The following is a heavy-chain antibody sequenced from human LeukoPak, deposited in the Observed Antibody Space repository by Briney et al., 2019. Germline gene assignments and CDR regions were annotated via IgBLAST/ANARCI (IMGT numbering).Heavy chain of an antibody. CDR2: ISWNSGSI. V-gene: IGHV3-9*01. CDR3: AKAQEGFYGMDV. D-gene: IGHD2-15*01. J-gene: IGHJ6*02. CDR1: GFTFDDYA. Sequence: PGGSLRLSCAASGFTFDDYAMPWVRQAPGKGLEWVSGISWNSGSIGYADSVKGRFTISRDNAKNSLYLQMNSLRAEDTALYYCAKAQEGFYGMDVWGQGTTVTVSS.